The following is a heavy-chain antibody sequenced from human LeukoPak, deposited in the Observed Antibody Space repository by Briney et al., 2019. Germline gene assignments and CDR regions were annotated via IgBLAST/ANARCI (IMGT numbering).Heavy chain of an antibody. J-gene: IGHJ5*02. Sequence: ASVKVSCKASGYTFFSYNINWVRQAPGQGLEWMGWISAYNGNTDHAQKLQGRVTMTTDTSTSTAYMELRSLRSDDTAVYYCARVVGAAGTRNWFDPWAREPWSPSPQ. D-gene: IGHD6-13*01. CDR3: ARVVGAAGTRNWFDP. V-gene: IGHV1-18*01. CDR1: GYTFFSYN. CDR2: ISAYNGNT.